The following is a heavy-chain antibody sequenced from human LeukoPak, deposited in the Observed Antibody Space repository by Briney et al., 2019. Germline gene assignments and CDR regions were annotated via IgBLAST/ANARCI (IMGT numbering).Heavy chain of an antibody. D-gene: IGHD1-26*01. Sequence: SETLSLTCTVSGGSISTYYWSWIRQPPEKGLEWIGYIYYSGSTTYNPSLKSRVTISVDTSKNQFSLKLSSVTAADTAVYYCARVNSGSFQRGWFDPWGQGTLVTVSS. J-gene: IGHJ5*02. CDR1: GGSISTYY. CDR2: IYYSGST. CDR3: ARVNSGSFQRGWFDP. V-gene: IGHV4-59*08.